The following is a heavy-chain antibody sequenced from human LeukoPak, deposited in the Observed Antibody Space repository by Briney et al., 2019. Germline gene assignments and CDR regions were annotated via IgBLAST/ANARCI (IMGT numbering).Heavy chain of an antibody. CDR2: IYYSGST. Sequence: SETLSLTCAGYGGSFSGYYWSWIRQPPGKGLEWIGYIYYSGSTNYNPSLKSRVTISVDTSKNQFSLKLSSVTAADTAVYYCARGMVRGVQIDYWGQGTLVTVSS. CDR1: GGSFSGYY. D-gene: IGHD3-10*01. J-gene: IGHJ4*02. CDR3: ARGMVRGVQIDY. V-gene: IGHV4-59*08.